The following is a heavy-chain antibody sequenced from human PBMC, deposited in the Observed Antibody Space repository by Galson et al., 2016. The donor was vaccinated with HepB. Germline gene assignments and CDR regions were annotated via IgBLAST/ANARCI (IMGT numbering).Heavy chain of an antibody. CDR2: VSHHGIDK. CDR1: GFNFNNYG. D-gene: IGHD3-22*01. Sequence: SLRLSCAASGFNFNNYGMHWVRQAPGKGLEWVAVVSHHGIDKYYADSVKGRFTISRDNSKNTLSLQLNSLRIEDTAVYHRIKARQATSGYYYPFFDDWGQGTLVTVSS. J-gene: IGHJ4*02. V-gene: IGHV3-30*03. CDR3: IKARQATSGYYYPFFDD.